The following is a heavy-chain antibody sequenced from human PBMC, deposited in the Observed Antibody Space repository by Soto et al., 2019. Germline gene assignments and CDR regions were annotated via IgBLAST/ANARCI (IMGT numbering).Heavy chain of an antibody. D-gene: IGHD3-10*01. CDR3: ERDAGMVRGLYGMDV. V-gene: IGHV6-1*01. CDR2: TYYRSKWYN. Sequence: SQTPSLTSAISGGSGSSNSEARNWFRQYPWRGLEWLGRTYYRSKWYNDYAVSVKRRITINPDTSKNQFSLQLNSVTPEDTAVYYCERDAGMVRGLYGMDVWRQGTTVTVSS. CDR1: GGSGSSNSEA. J-gene: IGHJ6*01.